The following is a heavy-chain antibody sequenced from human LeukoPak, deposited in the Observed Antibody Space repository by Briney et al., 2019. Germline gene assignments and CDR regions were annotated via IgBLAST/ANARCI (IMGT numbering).Heavy chain of an antibody. D-gene: IGHD6-19*01. CDR1: GFTVSSNY. J-gene: IGHJ4*02. V-gene: IGHV3-53*01. CDR3: ARDKWGAVAGLDY. Sequence: PGGSLRLSCVASGFTVSSNYMSWVRQAPGTGLEWVSVVYSGGSTYYADSVTGRFTISRDNSKNTLYLQMNSLRAEDTAVYYCARDKWGAVAGLDYWGQGTLVTVSS. CDR2: VYSGGST.